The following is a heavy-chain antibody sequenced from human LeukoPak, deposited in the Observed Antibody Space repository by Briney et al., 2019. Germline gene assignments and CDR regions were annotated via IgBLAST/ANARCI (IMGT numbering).Heavy chain of an antibody. V-gene: IGHV3-53*01. CDR2: IYSGGST. CDR1: GFTFSSYA. J-gene: IGHJ6*02. Sequence: GSLRLSCAASGFTFSSYAMSWVRQAPGKGLEWVSVIYSGGSTYYADSVKGRFTISRDNSKNTLYLQMNSLRAEDTAVYYCATGGRQWLPKSSYYYYYGMDVWGQGTTVTVSS. CDR3: ATGGRQWLPKSSYYYYYGMDV. D-gene: IGHD6-19*01.